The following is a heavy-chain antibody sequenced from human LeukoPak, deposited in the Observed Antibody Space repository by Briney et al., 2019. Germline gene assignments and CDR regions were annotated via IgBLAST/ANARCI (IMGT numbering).Heavy chain of an antibody. J-gene: IGHJ4*02. D-gene: IGHD3-3*01. CDR1: GFTFSSYG. V-gene: IGHV3-30*02. CDR3: ANRDFWGGYYSVGIDY. CDR2: IWYDGSNK. Sequence: PGGSLRLSCAASGFTFSSYGMHWVRQAPGKGLEWVAVIWYDGSNKYYADSVKGRFTISRDNSKNTLYLQMNSLRAEDTAVYYCANRDFWGGYYSVGIDYWGQGTLVTVSS.